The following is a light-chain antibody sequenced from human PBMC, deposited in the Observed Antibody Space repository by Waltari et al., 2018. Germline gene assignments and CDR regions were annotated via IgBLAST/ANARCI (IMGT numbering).Light chain of an antibody. CDR2: DDY. CDR3: GTWDSSLRAVV. CDR1: SSNIDNNY. Sequence: QSVLTQPPSVSAAPGQKVTVSCSGSSSNIDNNYVSWYQQLPGTAPKLLIYDDYERPSGIPDRFSGSKSGTSATLGITGLQTGDEADYYCGTWDSSLRAVVFGGGTKLTVL. J-gene: IGLJ3*02. V-gene: IGLV1-51*01.